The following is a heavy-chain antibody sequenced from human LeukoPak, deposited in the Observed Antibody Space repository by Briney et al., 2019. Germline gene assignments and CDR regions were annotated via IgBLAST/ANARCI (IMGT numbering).Heavy chain of an antibody. CDR3: ASAYRNYGSGSYYNGFDP. D-gene: IGHD3-10*01. J-gene: IGHJ5*02. V-gene: IGHV1-69*05. CDR2: IIPIFGTA. Sequence: SVKVSCKASGGTFSSYAISWVRQAPGQGLEWMGRIIPIFGTANYAQKFQGRVTITTDESTSTAYMELSSLRSEDTAVYYCASAYRNYGSGSYYNGFDPWGQGTLVTVSS. CDR1: GGTFSSYA.